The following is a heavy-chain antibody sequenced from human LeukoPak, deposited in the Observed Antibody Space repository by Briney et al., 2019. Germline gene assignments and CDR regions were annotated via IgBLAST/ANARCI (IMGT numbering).Heavy chain of an antibody. CDR3: RSTSGYDNSGSSDAFDI. D-gene: IGHD3-22*01. V-gene: IGHV3-73*01. CDR1: GFTFSGSA. J-gene: IGHJ3*02. CDR2: IRSKAHTYAT. Sequence: PGGSLRLSCAASGFTFSGSAMRWVRQASGKGLEWVGRIRSKAHTYATSYAASVKGRFTISRDDSKNTAYLQMDSLKTEDTAVYYCRSTSGYDNSGSSDAFDIWGQGTMVTVSS.